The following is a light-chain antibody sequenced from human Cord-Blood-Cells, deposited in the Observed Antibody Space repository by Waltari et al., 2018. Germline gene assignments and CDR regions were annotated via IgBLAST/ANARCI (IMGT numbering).Light chain of an antibody. CDR3: CSYAGSSSWV. V-gene: IGLV2-23*01. Sequence: QSALTQPASVSGSPGPSITISCTGTSSDVGCYNLVPWYQQHPGKAPKLMIYEGSKRPSGVSNRCSGSKSGNTASLTISGLQAEDEADYYCCSYAGSSSWVFGGGTKLTVL. CDR2: EGS. CDR1: SSDVGCYNL. J-gene: IGLJ3*02.